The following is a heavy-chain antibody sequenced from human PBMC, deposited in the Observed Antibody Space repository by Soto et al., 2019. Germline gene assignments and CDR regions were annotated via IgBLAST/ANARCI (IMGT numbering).Heavy chain of an antibody. CDR2: FIPVYCTL. V-gene: IGHV1-69*01. CDR3: ATGVIWIGYFTVDS. CDR1: GGSFGNSA. J-gene: IGHJ4*02. Sequence: QVLLVQSGAEVKKPGSSVKISCKASGGSFGNSAINWVRQTPGQGLEWLGGFIPVYCTLNYAQKFQGRVTITADESTGTAYMTLNSLASNDTAVYYCATGVIWIGYFTVDSWGQGTRVTVSS. D-gene: IGHD3-3*01.